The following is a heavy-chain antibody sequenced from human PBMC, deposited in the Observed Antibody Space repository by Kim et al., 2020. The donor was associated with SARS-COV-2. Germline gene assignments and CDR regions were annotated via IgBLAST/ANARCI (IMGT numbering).Heavy chain of an antibody. CDR3: AKRMDV. V-gene: IGHV3-23*01. Sequence: GGSLGLSCVISGLTYSTNAMTWVRQAPGKGLEWVSVITASGDNTYYTDSVKGRFTISRDNSRNTVYLQMNSLRAEDTAVYYCAKRMDVWGKGTTVIVSS. CDR2: ITASGDNT. J-gene: IGHJ6*03. CDR1: GLTYSTNA.